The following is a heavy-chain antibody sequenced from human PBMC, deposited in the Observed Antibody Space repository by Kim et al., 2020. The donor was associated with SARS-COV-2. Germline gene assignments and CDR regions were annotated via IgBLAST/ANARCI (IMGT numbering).Heavy chain of an antibody. D-gene: IGHD3-16*01. CDR1: GFTFSDYA. J-gene: IGHJ4*02. CDR3: VRYGRSYGAVH. CDR2: TTRDGDGS. V-gene: IGHV3-64D*06. Sequence: GGSLRLSCSASGFTFSDYAIHWVRRTPGMGLQYVSATTRDGDGSFYADSVKDRFTISRDNSKNTLFLQMSGLRIEDTAIYYCVRYGRSYGAVHWGQGTLVSVS.